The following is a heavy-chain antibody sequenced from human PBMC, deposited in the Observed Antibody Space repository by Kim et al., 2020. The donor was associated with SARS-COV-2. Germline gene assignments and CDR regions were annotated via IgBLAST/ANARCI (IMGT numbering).Heavy chain of an antibody. CDR2: IYYSGST. CDR1: GGSISSYY. Sequence: SETLSLTCTVSGGSISSYYWSWIRQPPGKGLEWVWYIYYSGSTNYNPSLKSRVTISVDTSKNQFSLKLSSVTAADTAVYYCARGFDDWGQGTLVTVSS. V-gene: IGHV4-59*01. J-gene: IGHJ4*02. CDR3: ARGFDD.